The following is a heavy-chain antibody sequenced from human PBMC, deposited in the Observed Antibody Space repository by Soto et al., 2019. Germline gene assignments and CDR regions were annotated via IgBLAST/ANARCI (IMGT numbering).Heavy chain of an antibody. J-gene: IGHJ6*02. Sequence: GGSLRLSCKASGFTFSYYSLNWVRQGPGKGLEWISHINSGSCTINYADSVRSRFTISRDNAKNTLYLQMNSLRAEDTAVYYCAKDEVGAVYYYYYGMDVWGQGTTVTVSS. CDR3: AKDEVGAVYYYYYGMDV. CDR2: INSGSCTI. V-gene: IGHV3-48*01. D-gene: IGHD1-26*01. CDR1: GFTFSYYS.